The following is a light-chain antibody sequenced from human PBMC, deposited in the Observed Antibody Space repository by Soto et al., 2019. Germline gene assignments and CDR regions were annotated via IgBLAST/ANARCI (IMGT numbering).Light chain of an antibody. CDR1: QSVSLS. J-gene: IGKJ1*01. CDR3: QQYNNWPWT. Sequence: EIVLTQSPATLSLSPGGRATLSCRASQSVSLSLAWYQQKPGQAPRLLIYDASKRASGIPARFSGSGSGTDFTLTISSLQSEDFAVYYCQQYNNWPWTFGQGTKVEIK. V-gene: IGKV3-11*01. CDR2: DAS.